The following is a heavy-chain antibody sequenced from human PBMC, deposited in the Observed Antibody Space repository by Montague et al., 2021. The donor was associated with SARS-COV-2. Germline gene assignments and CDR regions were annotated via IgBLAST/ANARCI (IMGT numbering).Heavy chain of an antibody. CDR1: VDCIGGKNW. V-gene: IGHV4-4*02. Sequence: SETLSLTCAGDVDCIGGKNWRRWVEHTPEHQPVGYGVCYHRGRNNYNPSLKSRVTISVDKSKNQYSLILSSVTAADTAVYYCAREGSRDGYNEGFDYWGQGTLVNVSP. J-gene: IGHJ4*02. CDR2: CYHRGRN. D-gene: IGHD5-24*01. CDR3: AREGSRDGYNEGFDY.